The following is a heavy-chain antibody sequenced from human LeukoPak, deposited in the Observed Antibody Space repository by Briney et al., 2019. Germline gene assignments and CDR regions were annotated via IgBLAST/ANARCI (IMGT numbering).Heavy chain of an antibody. CDR3: ARVLRYCSGGNCYSGGLGYMDV. CDR2: LSRSGSTK. Sequence: PGGSLRLSCAASGFTFSDYNMRWIRPAPGKGLEWVSSLSRSGSTKYYADSVKGRFTISRDNAKNSLFLQMNSLRAEDTAVYYCARVLRYCSGGNCYSGGLGYMDVWGKGTTVTISS. V-gene: IGHV3-11*01. D-gene: IGHD2-15*01. J-gene: IGHJ6*03. CDR1: GFTFSDYN.